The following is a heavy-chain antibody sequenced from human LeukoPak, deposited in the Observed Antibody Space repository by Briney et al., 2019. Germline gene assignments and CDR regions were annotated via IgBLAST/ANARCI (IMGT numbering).Heavy chain of an antibody. Sequence: GGSQRLSCAASGFTFSTFNMNWVRQAPGKGLEWVSFISRDSTYKYYADSVKGRFTISRDDANNTLYLQMNSLRAEDTAVYYCARPSSGNYARSESWDQGTLVTVSS. J-gene: IGHJ5*02. CDR1: GFTFSTFN. D-gene: IGHD1-26*01. CDR3: ARPSSGNYARSES. CDR2: ISRDSTYK. V-gene: IGHV3-21*05.